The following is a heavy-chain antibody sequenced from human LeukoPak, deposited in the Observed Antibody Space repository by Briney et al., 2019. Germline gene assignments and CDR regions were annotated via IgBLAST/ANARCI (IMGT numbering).Heavy chain of an antibody. V-gene: IGHV1-18*04. Sequence: ASVTVSCKASGYTFTGYYMHWVRQAPGQGLEWMGWISAYNGNTNYAQKLQGRVTMTTDTSTSTAYMELRSLRSDDTAVYYCARGTSSWSDYWGQGTLVTVSS. D-gene: IGHD6-13*01. CDR3: ARGTSSWSDY. CDR2: ISAYNGNT. J-gene: IGHJ4*02. CDR1: GYTFTGYY.